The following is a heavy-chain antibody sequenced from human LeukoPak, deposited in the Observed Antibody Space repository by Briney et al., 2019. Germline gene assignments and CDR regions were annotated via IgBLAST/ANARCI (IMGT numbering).Heavy chain of an antibody. CDR3: AKVPSNGGNSDDF. V-gene: IGHV3-23*01. D-gene: IGHD2-8*01. Sequence: GGSLRLSCAGSGFMFTSYALSWVRQAPGKGLEWVATVSGIGDNTHYADSVKGQFTISRDNSENMVFLQMTSLRVEDTAVYYCAKVPSNGGNSDDFWGQGTQVTVSS. CDR1: GFMFTSYA. CDR2: VSGIGDNT. J-gene: IGHJ4*02.